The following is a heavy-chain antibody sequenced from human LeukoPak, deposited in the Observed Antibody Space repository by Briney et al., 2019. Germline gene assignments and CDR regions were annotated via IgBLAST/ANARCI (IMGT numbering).Heavy chain of an antibody. Sequence: SETLSLTCTVSGGSISSSSYYWSWIRQPPGKGLEWIGEINDSGSTNYNPSLKSRATISADTSKNQFSLNLSSVTAADTAVYYCARHMLGGKRSFDSWGQGTLVTVSS. J-gene: IGHJ4*02. CDR2: INDSGST. CDR3: ARHMLGGKRSFDS. CDR1: GGSISSSSYY. V-gene: IGHV4-39*01. D-gene: IGHD4-23*01.